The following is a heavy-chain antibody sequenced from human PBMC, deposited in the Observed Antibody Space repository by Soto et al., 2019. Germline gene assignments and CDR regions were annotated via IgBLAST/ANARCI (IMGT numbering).Heavy chain of an antibody. CDR2: ISGSGGST. CDR3: AKDYDSSGYYPGYFDY. CDR1: GFTFSSYA. V-gene: IGHV3-23*01. J-gene: IGHJ4*02. Sequence: EVQLLESGGGLVQPGGSLRLSCAASGFTFSSYAMSWVRQAPGKGLEWVSAISGSGGSTYYADSVKGRFTISRDNSKNTLYLQMNSLRAEDTAVYYCAKDYDSSGYYPGYFDYWGQGTLVTVSS. D-gene: IGHD3-22*01.